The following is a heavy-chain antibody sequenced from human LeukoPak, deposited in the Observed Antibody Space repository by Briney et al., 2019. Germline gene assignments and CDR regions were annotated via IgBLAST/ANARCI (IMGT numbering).Heavy chain of an antibody. D-gene: IGHD3-22*01. Sequence: PGGSLRLSCAASGFTFSSYAMSWVRQAPGKGLEWVSTISGSGGSTYYADSVKGRFSISRDNSKNTLYLQMNSLRAEDTAVYYCAKDFLTYYSDSSGYYNYYYMDVWGKGTTVTVSS. CDR2: ISGSGGST. J-gene: IGHJ6*03. CDR3: AKDFLTYYSDSSGYYNYYYMDV. V-gene: IGHV3-23*01. CDR1: GFTFSSYA.